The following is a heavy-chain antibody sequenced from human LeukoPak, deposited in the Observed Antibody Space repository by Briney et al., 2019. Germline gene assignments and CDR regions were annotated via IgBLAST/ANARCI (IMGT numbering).Heavy chain of an antibody. D-gene: IGHD6-19*01. CDR2: IIPIFGIA. Sequence: ASVKVSCKASGGTFSSYAISWVLQAPGQGLEWMGRIIPIFGIANYAQKFQGRVTITADKSTSTAYMELSSLRSEDTAVYYCARIYSSGQYYFDYWGQGTLVTVSS. J-gene: IGHJ4*02. CDR1: GGTFSSYA. CDR3: ARIYSSGQYYFDY. V-gene: IGHV1-69*04.